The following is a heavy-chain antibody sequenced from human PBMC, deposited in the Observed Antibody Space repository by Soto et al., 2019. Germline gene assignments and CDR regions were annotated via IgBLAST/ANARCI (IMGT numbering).Heavy chain of an antibody. V-gene: IGHV4-59*01. D-gene: IGHD1-26*01. Sequence: SETLSLTCTVSGGSISSYYWSWIRQPPGKGLEWIGYIDYSGSTNYNPSLKSRVTISVDTSKNQFSLKLSSVTAADTAVYYCANLGVGATFFDYWGQGRLVTVSS. CDR1: GGSISSYY. CDR2: IDYSGST. CDR3: ANLGVGATFFDY. J-gene: IGHJ4*02.